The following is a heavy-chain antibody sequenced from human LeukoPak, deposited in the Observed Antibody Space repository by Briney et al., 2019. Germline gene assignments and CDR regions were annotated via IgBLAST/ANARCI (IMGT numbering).Heavy chain of an antibody. J-gene: IGHJ4*02. CDR3: ASGFLNSRIDY. Sequence: ASVKVSCKASGYTFTSYGISWVRQAPGQRLEWMGWINAGNGNTKYSQKFQGRVTITRDTSASTAYMELSSLRSEDTAVYYCASGFLNSRIDYWGQGTLVTVSS. D-gene: IGHD6-13*01. CDR2: INAGNGNT. V-gene: IGHV1-3*01. CDR1: GYTFTSYG.